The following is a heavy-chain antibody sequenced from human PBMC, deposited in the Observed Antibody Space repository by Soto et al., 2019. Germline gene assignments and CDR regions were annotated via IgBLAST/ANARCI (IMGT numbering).Heavy chain of an antibody. J-gene: IGHJ6*02. Sequence: SETLSLTCAVYGGSFGGYHWSWIRQPPGTGLEWIGEFNHSGGTDYSPSLKSRVTISVDTSKNQFSLRLSSVTAADTAVYYCARVSPFYDILTGRYYYYPMDVWGQGTTVTVSS. V-gene: IGHV4-34*01. CDR1: GGSFGGYH. D-gene: IGHD3-9*01. CDR2: FNHSGGT. CDR3: ARVSPFYDILTGRYYYYPMDV.